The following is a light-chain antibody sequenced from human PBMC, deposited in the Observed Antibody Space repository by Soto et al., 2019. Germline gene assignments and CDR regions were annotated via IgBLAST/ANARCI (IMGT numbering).Light chain of an antibody. CDR1: SGHNSYA. Sequence: QPVLTQPPSASASLGASVKLTCTLSSGHNSYAIAWHQQQPEKGPRYLMKLNSDGSHSKGHGIPDRFSGSSSGAERYLTISILQSEDEADYYCQTWSTDIRVFGGGTKVTVL. J-gene: IGLJ3*02. CDR2: LNSDGSH. V-gene: IGLV4-69*01. CDR3: QTWSTDIRV.